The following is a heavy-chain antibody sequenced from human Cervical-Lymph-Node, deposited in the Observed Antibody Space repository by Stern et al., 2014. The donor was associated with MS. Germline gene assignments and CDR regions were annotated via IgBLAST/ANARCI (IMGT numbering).Heavy chain of an antibody. CDR2: IYYRGST. CDR1: GGSINSSSYY. V-gene: IGHV4-39*01. D-gene: IGHD3-22*01. Sequence: QVQLQESGPGLVKPSETLSLTCTVSGGSINSSSYYWGWIRQPPGKGLEXIGSIYYRGSTYYNPSLKSRVTISVDTSKNQFSLKLSSVTAADTAVYYCARGVYYYETTFDYWGQGTLVTVSS. CDR3: ARGVYYYETTFDY. J-gene: IGHJ4*02.